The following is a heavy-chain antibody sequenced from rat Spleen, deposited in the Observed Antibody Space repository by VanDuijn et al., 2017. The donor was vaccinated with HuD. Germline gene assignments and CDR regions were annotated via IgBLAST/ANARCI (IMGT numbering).Heavy chain of an antibody. CDR3: ARGGEDGYTYYWYFDF. J-gene: IGHJ1*01. CDR1: GFTFNNYW. CDR2: ISYADFTP. V-gene: IGHV5-31*01. Sequence: EVQLVESGGGLIQPGRSLNLSCVASGFTFNNYWMTWIRQAPGKGLEWVASISYADFTPYYRDSVKGRFTISRDNSRNTLYLQMNSLRSEDTATYYCARGGEDGYTYYWYFDFWGPGTMVTVSS. D-gene: IGHD1-4*01.